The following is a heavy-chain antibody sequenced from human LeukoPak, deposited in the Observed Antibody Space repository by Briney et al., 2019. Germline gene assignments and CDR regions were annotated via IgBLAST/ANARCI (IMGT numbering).Heavy chain of an antibody. CDR3: ARVPMDSSGYWSYYYGMDV. D-gene: IGHD3-22*01. J-gene: IGHJ6*02. Sequence: SVKVSCKASGGTSSSYAISWVRQAPGQGLEWMGRIIPIFGIANYAQKFQGRVTITADKSTSTAYMELSSLRSEDTAVYYCARVPMDSSGYWSYYYGMDVWGQGTTVTVSS. CDR1: GGTSSSYA. CDR2: IIPIFGIA. V-gene: IGHV1-69*04.